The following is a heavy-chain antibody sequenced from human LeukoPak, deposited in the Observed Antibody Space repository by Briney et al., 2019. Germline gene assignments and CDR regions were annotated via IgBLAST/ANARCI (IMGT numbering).Heavy chain of an antibody. D-gene: IGHD3-22*01. CDR3: ARQPYSSGYYFSFDY. CDR2: IYTSGST. J-gene: IGHJ4*02. Sequence: SETLSLTCTVSGGSISSYYWSWIRQPAGKGLEWIGRIYTSGSTNYNPSLKSRVTMSVDTSKNQFSLKLSSVTAADTAVYYCARQPYSSGYYFSFDYWGQGTLVTVSS. V-gene: IGHV4-4*07. CDR1: GGSISSYY.